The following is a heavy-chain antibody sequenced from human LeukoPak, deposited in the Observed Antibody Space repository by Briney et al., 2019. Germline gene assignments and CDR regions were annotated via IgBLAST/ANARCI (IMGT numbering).Heavy chain of an antibody. CDR2: ISSSGSST. J-gene: IGHJ4*02. D-gene: IGHD3-22*01. V-gene: IGHV3-48*03. CDR1: GFIFSNYE. CDR3: ARDKYYDRYFDS. Sequence: GGSLRLSCAASGFIFSNYEMNWVRQAPGKGLEWVSYISSSGSSTYYADSVKGRFTISRDNAKNSLYLQMNSPRAEDTAVYYCARDKYYDRYFDSWGQGTLVTVSS.